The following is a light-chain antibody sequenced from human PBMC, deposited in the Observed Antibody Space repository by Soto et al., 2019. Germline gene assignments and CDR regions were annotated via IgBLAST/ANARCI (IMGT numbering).Light chain of an antibody. CDR1: QSVCTNY. CDR3: QQYGSSPPT. V-gene: IGKV3-20*01. J-gene: IGKJ1*01. CDR2: GAS. Sequence: EIVLTQSPGTLSLSPGERATLSCRASQSVCTNYLAWYQRKPGQAPRLLIYGASSRATDIPNRFSGSGSRTDVTLTITRLKAEDFAVYYCQQYGSSPPTFGQGTKVEIK.